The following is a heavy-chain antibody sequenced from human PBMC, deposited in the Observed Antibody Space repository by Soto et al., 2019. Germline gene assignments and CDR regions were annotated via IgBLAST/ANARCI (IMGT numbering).Heavy chain of an antibody. CDR1: GFTFSNSW. CDR3: ARARSYALDV. CDR2: INSDGSGT. V-gene: IGHV3-74*01. J-gene: IGHJ6*02. Sequence: EVQLVESGGGLVQPGGSLRLSCAASGFTFSNSWIHWVRQAPGKGLVWVSHINSDGSGTDYADSVKGRFTISRDNAKNTVYLQMNSLRAEDTAVYYCARARSYALDVWGQGSTVTVSS.